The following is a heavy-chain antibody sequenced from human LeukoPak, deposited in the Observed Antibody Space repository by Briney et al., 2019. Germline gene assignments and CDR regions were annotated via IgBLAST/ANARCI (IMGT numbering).Heavy chain of an antibody. CDR3: AREGEDGDYTFDY. Sequence: KPSETLSLTCTVSGGSISSYYWSWIRQPPGKGLEWIGYIYYSGSTNYNPSLQSRVTISVDTSKNQFSLKLSSVTAADTAVYYCAREGEDGDYTFDYWGQGTLVTVSS. J-gene: IGHJ4*02. CDR2: IYYSGST. V-gene: IGHV4-59*01. D-gene: IGHD4-17*01. CDR1: GGSISSYY.